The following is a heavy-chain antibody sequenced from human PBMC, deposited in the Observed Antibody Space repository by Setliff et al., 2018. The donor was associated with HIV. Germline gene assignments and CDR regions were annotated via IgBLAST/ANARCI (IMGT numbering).Heavy chain of an antibody. CDR1: GGSINRGTYY. J-gene: IGHJ2*01. Sequence: PSETLSLTCTVSGGSINRGTYYWSWIRQPAGKGLAWIGRVYNSGSANYNPSLTSRVTMSVDTSKNQFSLNLNSLTAADTAIYYCARGAEYPNWYFDLWGRGTLVTVSS. CDR3: ARGAEYPNWYFDL. CDR2: VYNSGSA. V-gene: IGHV4-61*02.